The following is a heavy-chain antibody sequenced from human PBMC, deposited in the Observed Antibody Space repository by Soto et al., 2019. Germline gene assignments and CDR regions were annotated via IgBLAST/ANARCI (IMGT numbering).Heavy chain of an antibody. V-gene: IGHV3-30-3*01. J-gene: IGHJ6*02. D-gene: IGHD3-10*01. CDR2: ISYDGGNK. CDR3: ARGDREVISVVIGVRPGEYSVDV. CDR1: GFTFRNYA. Sequence: GGSLRLSCAASGFTFRNYAMHWSRQAPGKGRECVAVISYDGGNKFYRDYVKGRFTISRDNSKNTLYLQINSLRYEDTAVYYCARGDREVISVVIGVRPGEYSVDVWGQGTTVTVSS.